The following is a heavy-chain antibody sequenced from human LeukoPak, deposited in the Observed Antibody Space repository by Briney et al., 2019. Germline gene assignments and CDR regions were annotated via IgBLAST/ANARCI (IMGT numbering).Heavy chain of an antibody. CDR1: GFTFSSYA. J-gene: IGHJ4*02. D-gene: IGHD2-2*01. CDR3: PKDTSGTSCYDY. CDR2: ISGSGGST. V-gene: IGHV3-23*01. Sequence: GGSLTLSCPASGFTFSSYAMSWVRQAPGKGLEWVSAISGSGGSTYYADSVKGRLTISRDNSKNTLYLQMNSLRAEDTAVYYCPKDTSGTSCYDYWGQGTLVTVSS.